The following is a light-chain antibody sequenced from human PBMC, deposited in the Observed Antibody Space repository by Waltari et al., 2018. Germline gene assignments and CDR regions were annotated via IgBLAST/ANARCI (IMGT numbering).Light chain of an antibody. J-gene: IGKJ4*01. CDR2: AAS. CDR3: QQSYTTLT. V-gene: IGKV1-39*01. CDR1: QSIANY. Sequence: DVQMTQSPSSLSASVGDRVTITCRASQSIANYLNWYQQKPGKVPKLLIYAASSLHSGVPSRFSGSGSGTEFTLTITNLQPEDFATYYCQQSYTTLTFGGGTKVEI.